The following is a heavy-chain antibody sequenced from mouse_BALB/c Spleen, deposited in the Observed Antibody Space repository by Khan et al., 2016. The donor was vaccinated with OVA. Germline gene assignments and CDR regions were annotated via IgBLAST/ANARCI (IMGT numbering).Heavy chain of an antibody. V-gene: IGHV1-7*01. J-gene: IGHJ2*01. CDR1: GYTFTTYW. Sequence: QVHVKQSGAELAKPGASVKMSCKASGYTFTTYWMHWVKQRPGQGLEWIGYINPTSGYTDYNETFKDRATLSADKSTSTAYMQLSSLTSEDSAVYYWTRDRIDYWGQGTTLTVSS. CDR2: INPTSGYT. CDR3: TRDRIDY.